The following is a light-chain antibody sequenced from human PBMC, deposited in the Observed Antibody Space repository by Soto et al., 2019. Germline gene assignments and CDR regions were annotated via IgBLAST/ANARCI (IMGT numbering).Light chain of an antibody. Sequence: EIVLTQSPATLSLSPGERATLSCRASQNVANYLDWYQQKPGQAPRLLIYDTSTRATGVPTRFSGSRSGAEFTLTINSLQSEDFAVYYCQPYNNWPLTFGGGTKVDIK. CDR1: QNVANY. CDR3: QPYNNWPLT. V-gene: IGKV3-15*01. J-gene: IGKJ4*01. CDR2: DTS.